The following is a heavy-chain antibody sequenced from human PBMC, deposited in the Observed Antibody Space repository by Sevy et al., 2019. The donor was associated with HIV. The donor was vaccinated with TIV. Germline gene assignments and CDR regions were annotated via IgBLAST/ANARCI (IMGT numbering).Heavy chain of an antibody. Sequence: SEILSLTCTVSGGSISSYYWSWIRQPPGKGLEWIGYIYYSGSANYNPSLKSRVTISVDTSKNQFSLKLSSVTAADTAVYYCARGSGSGSYYNFDYWGQGTLVTVSS. D-gene: IGHD3-10*01. CDR2: IYYSGSA. CDR3: ARGSGSGSYYNFDY. V-gene: IGHV4-59*01. CDR1: GGSISSYY. J-gene: IGHJ4*02.